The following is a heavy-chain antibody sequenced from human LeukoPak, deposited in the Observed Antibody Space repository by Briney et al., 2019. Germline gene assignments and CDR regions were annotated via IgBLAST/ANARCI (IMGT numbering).Heavy chain of an antibody. CDR2: INAGNGNT. D-gene: IGHD2-2*01. CDR1: GYTFTIYA. V-gene: IGHV1-3*01. CDR3: ARVHSAYCSSTSCYGGYFDY. Sequence: ASVKVSCKASGYTFTIYAMHWVRQARGQRLEWMGWINAGNGNTKYSQKFQGRVTITRDTSASTAYMELSSLRSEDTAVYYCARVHSAYCSSTSCYGGYFDYWGQGTLVTVSS. J-gene: IGHJ4*02.